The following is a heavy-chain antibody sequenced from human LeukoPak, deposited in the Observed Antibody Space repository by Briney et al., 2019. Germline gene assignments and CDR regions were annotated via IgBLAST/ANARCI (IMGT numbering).Heavy chain of an antibody. CDR2: ISGSGGST. D-gene: IGHD6-6*01. J-gene: IGHJ4*02. Sequence: GGSLRLSCAASGFTLSSYAMSWVRQAPGKGLEWVSAISGSGGSTYYADSVKARFTISRDNSKNTLYLQMNSLRAEDTAVYYCAKDRRENYFDYWGQGTLVTVSS. V-gene: IGHV3-23*01. CDR1: GFTLSSYA. CDR3: AKDRRENYFDY.